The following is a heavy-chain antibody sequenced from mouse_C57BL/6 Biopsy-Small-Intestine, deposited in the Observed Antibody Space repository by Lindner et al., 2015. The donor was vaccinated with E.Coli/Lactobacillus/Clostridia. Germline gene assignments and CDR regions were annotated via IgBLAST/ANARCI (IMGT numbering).Heavy chain of an antibody. J-gene: IGHJ2*01. V-gene: IGHV1-20*01. CDR3: ARGDDGFSYYFDY. CDR1: DFSFTGYL. Sequence: VQLQESGAELVKPGTSVKISCKASDFSFTGYLMNWVKQSRGNSLEWIGHINPYNGDTFYNQKFKGKATLTVDKSSSTAYMQLSSLTSEDSAIYYCARGDDGFSYYFDYWGQGTTLTVSS. CDR2: INPYNGDT. D-gene: IGHD2-3*01.